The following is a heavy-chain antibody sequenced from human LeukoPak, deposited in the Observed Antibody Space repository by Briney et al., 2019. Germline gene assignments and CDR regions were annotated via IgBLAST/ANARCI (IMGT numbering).Heavy chain of an antibody. Sequence: GGSLRLSCAASGFTVSSNYMSWVRQAPGKGLEWVSVIYSGGSTYYADSVKGRFTISRDNSKNTMYLQIISLRAEDTAVYYCARSLQGFYFNYWGQGTLVTVSS. D-gene: IGHD2-15*01. CDR2: IYSGGST. CDR3: ARSLQGFYFNY. V-gene: IGHV3-66*01. J-gene: IGHJ4*02. CDR1: GFTVSSNY.